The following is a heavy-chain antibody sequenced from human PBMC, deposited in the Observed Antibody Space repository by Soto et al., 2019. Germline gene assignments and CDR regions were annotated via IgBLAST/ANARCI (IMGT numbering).Heavy chain of an antibody. V-gene: IGHV3-23*01. J-gene: IGHJ4*02. CDR1: GFTFHIYD. CDR2: ISGSGGGT. Sequence: GGYLRISCAASGFTFHIYDMGWVRQAPGKGLEWVSAISGSGGGTYYADSVEGRFTISRDNAKNSLYLQMNSLRAEDTAVYYCARVQYYYDNRGYYGYWSQGTLVTVSS. D-gene: IGHD3-22*01. CDR3: ARVQYYYDNRGYYGY.